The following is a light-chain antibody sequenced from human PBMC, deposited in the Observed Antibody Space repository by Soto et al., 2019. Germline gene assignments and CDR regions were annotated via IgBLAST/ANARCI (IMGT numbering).Light chain of an antibody. V-gene: IGLV2-14*03. Sequence: QSVLTQPASVSGSPGQSITISCTGTSSDIGSYNYVSWYQQHPGKAPKLIIYDVNNRPSGVSNRFSGSKSGYTASLTISGLQAEDEADYYCSSYTNIKTWVFGGGTKLTVL. CDR3: SSYTNIKTWV. J-gene: IGLJ3*02. CDR2: DVN. CDR1: SSDIGSYNY.